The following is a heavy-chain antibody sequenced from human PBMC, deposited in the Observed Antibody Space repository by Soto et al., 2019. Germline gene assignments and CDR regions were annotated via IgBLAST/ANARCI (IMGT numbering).Heavy chain of an antibody. CDR2: VYYSGSI. CDR1: GGSVSSSGYY. V-gene: IGHV4-39*01. J-gene: IGHJ5*01. D-gene: IGHD6-6*01. Sequence: SETLSLTCTVSGGSVSSSGYYWGWIRQSPGKGLEWIGTVYYSGSIYYNPSLKSRVTISVDTSKSQLSLNLPSVTAADTALYYCARHSLAPRPINWFDRWGQGTLVTVSS. CDR3: ARHSLAPRPINWFDR.